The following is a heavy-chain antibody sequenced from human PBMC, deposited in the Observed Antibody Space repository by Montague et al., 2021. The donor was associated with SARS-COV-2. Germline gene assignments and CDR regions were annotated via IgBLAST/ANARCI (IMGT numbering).Heavy chain of an antibody. V-gene: IGHV4-31*03. CDR1: DDSSSSSGYY. J-gene: IGHJ3*02. CDR2: IYHTGST. Sequence: TLSLTCTVSDDSSSSSGYYWSWIRQHPGKGLEWIGYIYHTGSTHYNPSLKSRVTISKETSKNHFSLNLSSVTAADSAVYYCARDSGYYDSSGYSYDAFDIWGQGTKVTVSS. CDR3: ARDSGYYDSSGYSYDAFDI. D-gene: IGHD3-22*01.